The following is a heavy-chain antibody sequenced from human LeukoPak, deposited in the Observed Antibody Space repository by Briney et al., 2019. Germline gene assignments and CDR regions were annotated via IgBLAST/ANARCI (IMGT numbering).Heavy chain of an antibody. D-gene: IGHD4-17*01. CDR3: ARVATVTTGDY. J-gene: IGHJ4*02. Sequence: GASVKVSCKASGYTFTGYYMHWVRQAPGQGLEWMGWINPNSGGTKYAQKFQGRVTMTRDTSTSTVYMELSSLRSEDTAVYYCARVATVTTGDYWGQGTQVTVSS. V-gene: IGHV1-2*02. CDR2: INPNSGGT. CDR1: GYTFTGYY.